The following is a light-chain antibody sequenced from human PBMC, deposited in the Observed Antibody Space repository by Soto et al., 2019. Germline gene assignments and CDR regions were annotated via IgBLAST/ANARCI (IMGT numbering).Light chain of an antibody. V-gene: IGKV3-20*01. CDR2: DAS. CDR3: QQCATSPLT. Sequence: EIVLTQSPGTLSLSPGERGTLSCRASQSVTTNYVAWYQQKPGQAPRLLIHDASSRATGIPDGFSGSGSGTDFTLSIGRLEPEDFAVYFCQQCATSPLTFGQGTGVDI. CDR1: QSVTTNY. J-gene: IGKJ1*01.